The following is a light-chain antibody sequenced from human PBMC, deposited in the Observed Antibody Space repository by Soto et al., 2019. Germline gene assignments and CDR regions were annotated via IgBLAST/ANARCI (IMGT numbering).Light chain of an antibody. CDR1: ERISRS. V-gene: IGKV3-11*01. CDR3: QLSQQRSSWPPIA. J-gene: IGKJ5*01. CDR2: DAS. Sequence: IVQTQSPATLSFSPGNRVTLSCSASERISRSLAWYQQKPGQPPRILIYDASFRATGIPERFSGSGSVTDFTLSSSSLEPEDFEVYYCQLSQQRSSWPPIAFCQGTRLEIK.